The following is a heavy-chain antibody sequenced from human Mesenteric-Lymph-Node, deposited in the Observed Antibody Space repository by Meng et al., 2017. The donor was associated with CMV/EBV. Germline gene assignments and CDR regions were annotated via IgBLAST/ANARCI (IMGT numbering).Heavy chain of an antibody. J-gene: IGHJ4*02. V-gene: IGHV4-4*02. CDR3: ARDSSGYMNFDY. Sequence: CAVSGGSISISNWWSWVRQPPGKGLEWIGEIYHSGSTNYNPSLKSRVTISVDKSKNQFSLKLSSVTAADTAVYYCARDSSGYMNFDYWGQGTLVTVSS. CDR2: IYHSGST. CDR1: GGSISISNW. D-gene: IGHD3-22*01.